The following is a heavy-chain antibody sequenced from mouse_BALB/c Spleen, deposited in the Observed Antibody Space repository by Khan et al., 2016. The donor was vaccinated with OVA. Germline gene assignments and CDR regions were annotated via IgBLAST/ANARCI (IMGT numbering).Heavy chain of an antibody. CDR3: GRGAGDGDWDV. V-gene: IGHV9-1*02. J-gene: IGHJ1*01. Sequence: QIQLVQSGPELKKPGETVKISCKASGYTFTNYGMNWVKQAPGKGLKWMGWINTYTGEPTYTDDFKGRFAFSLDTSASTAYLQINNLKNEDMATSCGGRGAGDGDWDVWGAGTTVTVSS. CDR2: INTYTGEP. CDR1: GYTFTNYG. D-gene: IGHD3-3*01.